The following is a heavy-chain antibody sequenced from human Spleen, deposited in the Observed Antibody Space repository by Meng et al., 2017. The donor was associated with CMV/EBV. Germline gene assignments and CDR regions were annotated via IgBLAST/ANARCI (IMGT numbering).Heavy chain of an antibody. CDR2: IGASGTFT. V-gene: IGHV3-23*01. CDR3: AKKVVGPTEALNCFDP. Sequence: GFNINHYAMTWVRQAPGKGLEWVSIIGASGTFTFYADSVKGRFTVSRDDSKNTLYLQMDGLRAEDTAVYYCAKKVVGPTEALNCFDPWGQGTLVTVSS. D-gene: IGHD1-26*01. CDR1: GFNINHYA. J-gene: IGHJ5*02.